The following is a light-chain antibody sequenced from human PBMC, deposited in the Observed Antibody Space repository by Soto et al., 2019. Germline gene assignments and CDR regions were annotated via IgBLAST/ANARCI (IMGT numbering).Light chain of an antibody. Sequence: EIVLTQSPGTLSLSPGERATLSCRASQSVSSSYLAWYQQEPGQAPRLLIYGASSRATGIPDRFSGSGSGTNYTLTISRLEPEDFAVYYCQQYCSSPPITFGQGTRLDIK. V-gene: IGKV3-20*01. CDR3: QQYCSSPPIT. CDR1: QSVSSSY. J-gene: IGKJ5*01. CDR2: GAS.